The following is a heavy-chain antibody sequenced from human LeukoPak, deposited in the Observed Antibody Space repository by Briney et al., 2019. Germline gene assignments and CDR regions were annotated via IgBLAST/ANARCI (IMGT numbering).Heavy chain of an antibody. CDR3: AKDRGYSWTHAFDI. Sequence: PGGSLRLSCAASGFTFSSYSMNWVRQAPGKGLEWVSYISSSSSTIYYADSVKGRFTISRDNSKNTLYLQMNSLRAEDTAVYYCAKDRGYSWTHAFDIWGQGTMVTVSS. V-gene: IGHV3-48*01. CDR2: ISSSSSTI. J-gene: IGHJ3*02. CDR1: GFTFSSYS. D-gene: IGHD5-18*01.